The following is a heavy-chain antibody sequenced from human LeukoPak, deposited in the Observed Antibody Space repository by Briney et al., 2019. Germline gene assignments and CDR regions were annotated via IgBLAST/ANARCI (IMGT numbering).Heavy chain of an antibody. V-gene: IGHV3-48*04. D-gene: IGHD1-20*01. CDR3: ASRTIITANDAFDI. Sequence: GGSLRLSCAASGFTFSSYSMNWVRQAPGKGLEWVSYISSSSTIYYADSVKGRFTISRDNAKNSLYLQMNSLRAEDTAVYYCASRTIITANDAFDIWGQGTMVTVSS. CDR2: ISSSSTI. J-gene: IGHJ3*02. CDR1: GFTFSSYS.